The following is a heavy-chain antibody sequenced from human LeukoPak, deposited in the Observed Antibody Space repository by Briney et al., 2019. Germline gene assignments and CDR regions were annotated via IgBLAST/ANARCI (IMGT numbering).Heavy chain of an antibody. V-gene: IGHV4-59*08. D-gene: IGHD6-13*01. Sequence: SETLSLTCTVSGGSIITYYWSWTRQPPGKELEWIGYIFYSGSTNYNPSLKSRVTMSVDTFRGQFSLKLTSVTAADTAVYYCARHASAAGTFDRWGQGTLVTVSS. CDR3: ARHASAAGTFDR. CDR2: IFYSGST. J-gene: IGHJ5*02. CDR1: GGSIITYY.